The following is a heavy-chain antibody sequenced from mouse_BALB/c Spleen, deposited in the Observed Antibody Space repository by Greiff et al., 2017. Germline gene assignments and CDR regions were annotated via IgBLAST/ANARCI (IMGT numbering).Heavy chain of an antibody. CDR1: GYAFSSSW. J-gene: IGHJ3*01. Sequence: VQLQQSGPELVKPGASVKISCKASGYAFSSSWMNWVKQRPGQGLEWIGRIYPGDGDTNYNGKFKGKATLTADKSSSTAYMQLSSLTSVDSAVYFCAREEGVRRGIAYWGQGTLVTVSA. D-gene: IGHD2-14*01. CDR3: AREEGVRRGIAY. CDR2: IYPGDGDT. V-gene: IGHV1-82*01.